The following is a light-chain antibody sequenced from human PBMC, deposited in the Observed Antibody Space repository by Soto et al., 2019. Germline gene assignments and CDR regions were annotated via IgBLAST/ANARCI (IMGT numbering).Light chain of an antibody. CDR3: QQYNSYWT. CDR2: DAS. J-gene: IGKJ1*01. V-gene: IGKV1-5*01. Sequence: DIQVTQSPPTLSASVGGRATITCRASQSISSWLAWYQQKPGKAPKLLIYDASSLESGVPSRFSGSGSGTEFTLTISSLQPDDFATYYCQQYNSYWTFGQGTKVDIK. CDR1: QSISSW.